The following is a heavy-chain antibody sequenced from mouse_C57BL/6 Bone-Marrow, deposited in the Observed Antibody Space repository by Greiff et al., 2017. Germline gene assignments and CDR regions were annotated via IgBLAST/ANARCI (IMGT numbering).Heavy chain of an antibody. CDR3: AKTGYGSSYVWFAY. J-gene: IGHJ3*01. D-gene: IGHD1-1*01. CDR1: GFSLTSYG. V-gene: IGHV2-5*01. Sequence: VQLQQSGPGLVQPSQSLSITCTVSGFSLTSYGVHWVRQSPGKGLEWLGVIWRGGSTDYNAAFMSRLSITKDNSKSQVFFKMNSLQADDTAIYYCAKTGYGSSYVWFAYWGQGTLVTVSA. CDR2: IWRGGST.